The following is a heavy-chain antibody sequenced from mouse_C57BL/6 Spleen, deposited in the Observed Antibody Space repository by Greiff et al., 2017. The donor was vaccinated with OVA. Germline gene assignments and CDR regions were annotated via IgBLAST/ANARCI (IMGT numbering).Heavy chain of an antibody. CDR2: IDPSDSYP. CDR1: GYTFTSYW. V-gene: IGHV1-69*01. CDR3: ARRDYGSSYGYFDV. D-gene: IGHD1-1*01. J-gene: IGHJ1*03. Sequence: QVQLQQPGAELVMPGASVKLSCKASGYTFTSYWMHWVKQRPGQGLEWIGEIDPSDSYPNYNQKFKGKSTLTVDKSSSTAYMQLSSLTSEDSAVYYCARRDYGSSYGYFDVWGTGTTVTVSS.